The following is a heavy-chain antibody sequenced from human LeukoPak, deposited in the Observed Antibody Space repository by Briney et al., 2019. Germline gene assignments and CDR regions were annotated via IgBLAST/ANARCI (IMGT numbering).Heavy chain of an antibody. J-gene: IGHJ4*02. Sequence: GGSLRLSCAASGFTFSSYAMSWVRQAPGKGLEWVSAISGSGGSTYYADSVKGRFTISRDNSKNTLYLQMNSLRAEDTAVYYCAKDPGSMVGATSAYWGQGTLVTVSS. CDR1: GFTFSSYA. CDR3: AKDPGSMVGATSAY. D-gene: IGHD1-26*01. V-gene: IGHV3-23*01. CDR2: ISGSGGST.